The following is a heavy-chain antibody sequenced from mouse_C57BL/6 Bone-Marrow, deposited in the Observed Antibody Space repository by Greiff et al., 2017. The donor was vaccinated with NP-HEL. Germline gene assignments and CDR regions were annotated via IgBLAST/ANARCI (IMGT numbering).Heavy chain of an antibody. CDR3: ASYYGSTLYAMDY. CDR1: GFSLTSYA. CDR2: IWTGGGT. J-gene: IGHJ4*01. D-gene: IGHD1-1*01. Sequence: VQLQQSGPGLVAPSQSLSITCTVSGFSLTSYAISWVRQPPGKGLEWLGVIWTGGGTNYNSALKSRLSISKDNSKSQVFLKMNSLQTDDTARYXCASYYGSTLYAMDYWGQGTSVTVSS. V-gene: IGHV2-9-1*01.